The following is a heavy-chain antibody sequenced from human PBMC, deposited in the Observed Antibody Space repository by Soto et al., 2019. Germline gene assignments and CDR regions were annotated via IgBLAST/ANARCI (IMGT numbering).Heavy chain of an antibody. Sequence: SETLSLTCAVSGGSISSSNWWCWVRQPPGKGLGGIGVSYHSGSTNYTPSLKSRVTISVDKSKNQFSLQLSSVTAADTAVYYCARGYSYDYWLDYWGQGTLVTVSS. CDR2: SYHSGST. CDR3: ARGYSYDYWLDY. J-gene: IGHJ4*02. D-gene: IGHD5-18*01. CDR1: GGSISSSNW. V-gene: IGHV4-4*02.